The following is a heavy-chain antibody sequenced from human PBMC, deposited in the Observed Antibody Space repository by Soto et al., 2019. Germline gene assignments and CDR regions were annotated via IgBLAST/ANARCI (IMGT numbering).Heavy chain of an antibody. CDR1: GFTFSSYA. J-gene: IGHJ4*02. Sequence: QVQLVESGGGVVQPGRSLRLSCAASGFTFSSYAMHWVRQAPGKGLEWVAVISYDGSNKYYADSVKGRFTISRDNSKNTLYLQMNSLRAEDTAEYYCATLPRDYKVTTSDYWGQGTLVTVSS. V-gene: IGHV3-30-3*01. D-gene: IGHD4-4*01. CDR2: ISYDGSNK. CDR3: ATLPRDYKVTTSDY.